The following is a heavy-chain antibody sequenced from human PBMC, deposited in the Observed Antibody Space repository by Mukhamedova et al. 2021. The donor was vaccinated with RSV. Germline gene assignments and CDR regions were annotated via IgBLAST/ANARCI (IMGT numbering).Heavy chain of an antibody. J-gene: IGHJ5*02. Sequence: SRVTISVDTSKNQFSLKLSSVTAADTAVYYCARGLPFRFWSTRAFDPWGQGTLVPVSS. D-gene: IGHD3-3*01. CDR3: ARGLPFRFWSTRAFDP. V-gene: IGHV4-34*01.